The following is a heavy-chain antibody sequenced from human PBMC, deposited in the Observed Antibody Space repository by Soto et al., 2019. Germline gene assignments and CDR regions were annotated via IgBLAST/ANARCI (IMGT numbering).Heavy chain of an antibody. J-gene: IGHJ5*02. CDR2: INPNSGGT. CDR1: GYTFTGYY. Sequence: ASVKVSCKASGYTFTGYYIHWVRQAPGQGLEWMGWINPNSGGTNYAQKFQGWVTMTRDTSISTAYMELSRLRSDDTAVYYCARAVAVLRYFDRNPGYNWFDPWGQGTLVTVS. D-gene: IGHD3-9*01. V-gene: IGHV1-2*04. CDR3: ARAVAVLRYFDRNPGYNWFDP.